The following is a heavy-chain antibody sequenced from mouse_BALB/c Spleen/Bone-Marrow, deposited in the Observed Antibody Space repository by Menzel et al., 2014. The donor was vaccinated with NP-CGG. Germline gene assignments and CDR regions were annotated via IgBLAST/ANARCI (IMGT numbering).Heavy chain of an antibody. V-gene: IGHV1S81*02. CDR2: IDPSNGRT. Sequence: VQLQQSGAELVKPGASVKPSCTASGFTFTSYWIHWVKQRPGQGPEWIGEIDPSNGRTNYNEKFKSKATLTEDKSSSTAYMQLSSLTSEDSAVYYCARDGNYRYAMDYWGQGTSVTVSS. J-gene: IGHJ4*01. CDR1: GFTFTSYW. CDR3: ARDGNYRYAMDY. D-gene: IGHD2-1*01.